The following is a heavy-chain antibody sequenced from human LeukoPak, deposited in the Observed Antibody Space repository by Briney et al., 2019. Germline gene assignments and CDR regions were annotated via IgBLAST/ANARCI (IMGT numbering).Heavy chain of an antibody. J-gene: IGHJ4*02. D-gene: IGHD3-22*01. CDR2: IYSGGST. Sequence: GGSLRLSCAASGFTFSSYAMSWVRQAPGKGLEWVSVIYSGGSTYYADSVKGRFTISRDNSKNTLYLQMNSLRAEDTAVYYCARAIPNYYDSSGYEGYWGQGTLVTVSS. CDR1: GFTFSSYA. CDR3: ARAIPNYYDSSGYEGY. V-gene: IGHV3-66*01.